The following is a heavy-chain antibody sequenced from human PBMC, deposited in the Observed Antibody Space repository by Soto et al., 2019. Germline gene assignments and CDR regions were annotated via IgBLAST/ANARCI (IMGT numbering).Heavy chain of an antibody. D-gene: IGHD3-22*01. Sequence: GSLPLSCAASRFTFSDHYMDWVRQAPGKGTEWVGRTRNRDNGYTTEYAASVKGRFTIARDASKNSLYLQMSSLQTEDTAVYYCSINYYDTSGYSIEIWGQGT. CDR2: TRNRDNGYTT. V-gene: IGHV3-72*01. J-gene: IGHJ3*02. CDR1: RFTFSDHY. CDR3: SINYYDTSGYSIEI.